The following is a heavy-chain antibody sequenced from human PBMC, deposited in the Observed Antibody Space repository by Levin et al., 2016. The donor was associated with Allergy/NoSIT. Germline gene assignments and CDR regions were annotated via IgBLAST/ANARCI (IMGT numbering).Heavy chain of an antibody. CDR2: ISSSSSTI. J-gene: IGHJ6*02. V-gene: IGHV3-48*01. Sequence: WIRQPPGKGLEWVSYISSSSSTIYYADSVKGRFTISRDNAKKSVYLQMNSLRAEDTALYYCARDIVLLPGGWGHYGMDVWGQGTTVTVSS. D-gene: IGHD2-2*01. CDR3: ARDIVLLPGGWGHYGMDV.